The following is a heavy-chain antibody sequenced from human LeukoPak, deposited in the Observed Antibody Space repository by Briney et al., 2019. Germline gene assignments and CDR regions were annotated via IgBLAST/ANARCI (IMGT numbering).Heavy chain of an antibody. Sequence: SETLSLTCAVSGGSIRSYYWSWIRQPPGKGLEWIGYNYYSGTTNHNPSLKSRVTISLDTSKNQFSLKLSSVTAADTAVYYCARLDSRSYYSPFDCWGQGTLVTVSS. J-gene: IGHJ4*02. D-gene: IGHD3-22*01. CDR2: NYYSGTT. CDR1: GGSIRSYY. V-gene: IGHV4-59*01. CDR3: ARLDSRSYYSPFDC.